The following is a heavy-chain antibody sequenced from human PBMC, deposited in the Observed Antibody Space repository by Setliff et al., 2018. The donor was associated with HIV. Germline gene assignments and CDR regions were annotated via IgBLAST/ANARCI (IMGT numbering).Heavy chain of an antibody. CDR2: ISWNSVSI. J-gene: IGHJ2*01. CDR3: AKVDTAMVRNLWYFGL. Sequence: GGSLRLSCAASGFTFDDYAMHWVRQAPGKGLEWVSGISWNSVSIGYADSVKGRFTISRDNAKNPLYLQMNSLRAEDTALYYCAKVDTAMVRNLWYFGLWGRGTLVTVSS. D-gene: IGHD5-18*01. V-gene: IGHV3-9*01. CDR1: GFTFDDYA.